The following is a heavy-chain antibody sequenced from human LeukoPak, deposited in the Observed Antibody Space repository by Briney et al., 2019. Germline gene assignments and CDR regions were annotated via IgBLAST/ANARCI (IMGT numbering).Heavy chain of an antibody. V-gene: IGHV3-13*04. J-gene: IGHJ3*02. Sequence: GGSLRLSCAASGFSLSIYDMHWVRQTTGKGLEWVSGIGLVGDTYYPGSVKGRFTISREDAKNALYLQMNSLRVGDTAVYYCARRKAGSSRWSDAFDIWGQGTMVTVSS. CDR1: GFSLSIYD. D-gene: IGHD6-13*01. CDR3: ARRKAGSSRWSDAFDI. CDR2: IGLVGDT.